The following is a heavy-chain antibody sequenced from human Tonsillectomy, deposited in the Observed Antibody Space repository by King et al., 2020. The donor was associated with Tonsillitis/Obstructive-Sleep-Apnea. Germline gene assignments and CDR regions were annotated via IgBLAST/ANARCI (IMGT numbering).Heavy chain of an antibody. CDR2: LSVYNGNT. V-gene: IGHV1-18*01. D-gene: IGHD1-26*01. Sequence: VQLVESGAEVKKPGASVKVSCKASGYTFRSYGISWVRQAPGQGLEWMGWLSVYNGNTNYAQKLQGRVTMTTDTSTSTAFMELRSLRSDDTAVYYCARVGGLVGPTPNYFDYWGQGTLVTVSS. CDR3: ARVGGLVGPTPNYFDY. CDR1: GYTFRSYG. J-gene: IGHJ4*02.